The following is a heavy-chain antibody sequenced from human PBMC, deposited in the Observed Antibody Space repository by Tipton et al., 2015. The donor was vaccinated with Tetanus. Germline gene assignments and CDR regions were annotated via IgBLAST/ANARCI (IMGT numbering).Heavy chain of an antibody. J-gene: IGHJ4*02. CDR1: GYTFNRYG. V-gene: IGHV1-18*01. CDR3: ARTDFWSGDWEFDY. D-gene: IGHD3-3*01. Sequence: QSGAEVKKPGASVKVSCKASGYTFNRYGITWVRQAPGQGLEWMGWINTYNGNTNYAQKLRGRVTMTTDTSTSTAYMELRSLRSDDTAVYYCARTDFWSGDWEFDYWGQGTLVTVSS. CDR2: INTYNGNT.